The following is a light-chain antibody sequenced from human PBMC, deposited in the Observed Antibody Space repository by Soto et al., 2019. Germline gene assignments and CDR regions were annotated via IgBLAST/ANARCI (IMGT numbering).Light chain of an antibody. CDR1: QSVRSN. J-gene: IGKJ1*01. Sequence: EIVMTQSPATLSVSPGERATVSCRASQSVRSNLAWYQQKPGQAPRLLIYGASTRATGIPARFSGSGSGTEFTLTISSLESEDFAVYYCQQYNNWPGTFGQGTKVDIK. V-gene: IGKV3-15*01. CDR2: GAS. CDR3: QQYNNWPGT.